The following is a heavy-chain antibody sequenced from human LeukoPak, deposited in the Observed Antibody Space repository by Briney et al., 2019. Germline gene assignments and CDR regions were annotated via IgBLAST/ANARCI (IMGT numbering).Heavy chain of an antibody. D-gene: IGHD6-19*01. CDR2: IIPVLVTP. CDR1: GGAFISFA. CDR3: ATEGYTSGWYRY. Sequence: ASVKVSCKASGGAFISFAINWVRQTPGQGLEWMGGIIPVLVTPSYAQKFQGRVTITADESTSTAYMELSSLRSEDTAVYYCATEGYTSGWYRYWGQGTLVTVSS. J-gene: IGHJ4*02. V-gene: IGHV1-69*01.